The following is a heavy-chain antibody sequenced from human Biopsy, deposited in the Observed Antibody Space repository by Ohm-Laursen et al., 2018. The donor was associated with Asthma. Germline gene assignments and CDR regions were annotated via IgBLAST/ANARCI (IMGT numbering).Heavy chain of an antibody. D-gene: IGHD5-12*01. Sequence: SVKVSCNSSGDSFNNFAISWVRQAPGQGLEWMGGLIPVLGTPDHAQMFEGRVTITADESTSTAYMELSSLRSEDTAVYYCARGYSGTDRIVYYYSGLEVWGQGTTVTVSS. V-gene: IGHV1-69*13. J-gene: IGHJ6*02. CDR2: LIPVLGTP. CDR3: ARGYSGTDRIVYYYSGLEV. CDR1: GDSFNNFA.